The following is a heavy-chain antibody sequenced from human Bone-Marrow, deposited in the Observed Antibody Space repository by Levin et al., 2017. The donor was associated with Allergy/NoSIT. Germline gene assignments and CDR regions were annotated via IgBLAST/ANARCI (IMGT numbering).Heavy chain of an antibody. CDR2: ISGSGGST. CDR3: AKTETGYSSSWYYYYYYMDG. Sequence: GESLKISCAASGFTFSSYAMSWVRQAPGKGLEWVSAISGSGGSTYYADSVKGRFTISRDNSKNTLYLQMNSLRAEDTAVYYCAKTETGYSSSWYYYYYYMDGWGKGTTVTVSS. J-gene: IGHJ6*03. V-gene: IGHV3-23*01. CDR1: GFTFSSYA. D-gene: IGHD6-13*01.